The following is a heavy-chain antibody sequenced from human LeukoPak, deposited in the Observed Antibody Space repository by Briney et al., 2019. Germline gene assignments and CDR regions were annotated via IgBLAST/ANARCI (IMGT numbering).Heavy chain of an antibody. J-gene: IGHJ4*02. CDR2: ISSSSSYI. CDR1: GFTLSSYS. CDR3: ARDTSSEGIFDY. Sequence: PGGSLRLSCVASGFTLSSYSMNWVRQAPGKGLEWVSSISSSSSYIYYADSVKGRFTISRDNAKNSLYLQMNSLRAEDTAVYYCARDTSSEGIFDYWGQGTLVTVSS. V-gene: IGHV3-21*01. D-gene: IGHD1-26*01.